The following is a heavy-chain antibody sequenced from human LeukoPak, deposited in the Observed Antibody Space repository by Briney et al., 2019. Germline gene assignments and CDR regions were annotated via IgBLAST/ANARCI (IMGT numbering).Heavy chain of an antibody. D-gene: IGHD5-24*01. Sequence: SETLSLTCTVSGGSISSYHWSWIRQPPGKGLEWIGNIYYSGSSNYNPSLKSRVTISVDTSKIQFSLKLSSVTAADTAVYYCARDRGGYSSNFDYWGQGTLVTVS. J-gene: IGHJ4*02. CDR3: ARDRGGYSSNFDY. CDR2: IYYSGSS. CDR1: GGSISSYH. V-gene: IGHV4-59*01.